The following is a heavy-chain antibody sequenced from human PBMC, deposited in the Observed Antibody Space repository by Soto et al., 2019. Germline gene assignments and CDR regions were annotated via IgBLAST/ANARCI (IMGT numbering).Heavy chain of an antibody. D-gene: IGHD3-16*01. Sequence: SETLSLTCTVSGGSISSGDYYWSWIRQPPGKGLEWIGYIYYSGSTYYNPSLKSRVTISVDTSKNQFSLKLSSVTAADTAVYYCARDSTYDADYYYGMDVWGQGTTVTVSS. V-gene: IGHV4-30-4*01. CDR3: ARDSTYDADYYYGMDV. CDR2: IYYSGST. J-gene: IGHJ6*02. CDR1: GGSISSGDYY.